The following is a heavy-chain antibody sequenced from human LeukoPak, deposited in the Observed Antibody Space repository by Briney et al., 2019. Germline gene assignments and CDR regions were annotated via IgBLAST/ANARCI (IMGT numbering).Heavy chain of an antibody. CDR2: IYYTGAT. D-gene: IGHD1-26*01. V-gene: IGHV4-59*01. CDR3: ARTQSQSGSYRYYFGY. Sequence: PSETLSLTCTVSGGSISSYYWTWIRQPPGKGLEWIGYIYYTGATSYNPSLKSRVTMSLDPSKNQFSLKLNSVTAADTAVYYCARTQSQSGSYRYYFGYWGQGTLVTVSS. J-gene: IGHJ4*02. CDR1: GGSISSYY.